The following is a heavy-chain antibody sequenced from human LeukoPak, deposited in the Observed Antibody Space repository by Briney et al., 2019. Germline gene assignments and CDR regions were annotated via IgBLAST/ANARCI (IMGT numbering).Heavy chain of an antibody. CDR1: GYTFTSYD. Sequence: ASVKVSCKASGYTFTSYDINWVRQATGQGLEWMGWMNPNSGNTGYAQKFQGRVTMTRNTSISTAYMELSSLRSEDTAVYYCARDRGYSYGHPLDYWGQGTLVTVSS. CDR2: MNPNSGNT. V-gene: IGHV1-8*01. D-gene: IGHD5-18*01. CDR3: ARDRGYSYGHPLDY. J-gene: IGHJ4*02.